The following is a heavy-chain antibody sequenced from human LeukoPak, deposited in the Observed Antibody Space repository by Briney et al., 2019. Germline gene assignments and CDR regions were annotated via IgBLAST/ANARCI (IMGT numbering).Heavy chain of an antibody. CDR2: INHSGST. J-gene: IGHJ6*02. CDR1: GGSFSGYY. CDR3: ARGWIQLWYGDFYYYYGMDV. D-gene: IGHD5-18*01. Sequence: SSETLSLTCAVYGGSFSGYYWSWIRQPPGKGLEWIGEINHSGSTNYNPSLKSRVTISVDTSKNQFSLKLSSVTAADTAVYYCARGWIQLWYGDFYYYYGMDVWGQGTTVTVSS. V-gene: IGHV4-34*01.